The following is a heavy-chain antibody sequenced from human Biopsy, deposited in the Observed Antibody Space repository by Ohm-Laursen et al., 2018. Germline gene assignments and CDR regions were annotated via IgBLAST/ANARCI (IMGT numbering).Heavy chain of an antibody. V-gene: IGHV3-33*01. CDR2: IWYDGSNK. CDR3: ARDPRDTALGIFDY. J-gene: IGHJ4*02. CDR1: GFTFSNYG. Sequence: SLRLSCSASGFTFSNYGMHWVRQAPGKGLEWLAVIWYDGSNKYYGDSVQGRFTISRDNSKNMLHLQMNTLRDADTAVYYCARDPRDTALGIFDYWGLGTLVTVSS. D-gene: IGHD5-18*01.